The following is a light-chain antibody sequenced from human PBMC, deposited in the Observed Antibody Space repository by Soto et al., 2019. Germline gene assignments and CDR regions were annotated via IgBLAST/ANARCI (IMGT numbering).Light chain of an antibody. Sequence: DIVMTQTPLSSPVTRGQPASIPCKSSQSLVHSDGNTYLSWLHQRPGQPPGLLFYKFSHRLSGVTDRFSGSGAGKNFTLKISSVEAEDVGVYYCMQATHFPHYTFGQGTKLEIK. J-gene: IGKJ2*01. CDR3: MQATHFPHYT. V-gene: IGKV2-24*01. CDR2: KFS. CDR1: QSLVHSDGNTY.